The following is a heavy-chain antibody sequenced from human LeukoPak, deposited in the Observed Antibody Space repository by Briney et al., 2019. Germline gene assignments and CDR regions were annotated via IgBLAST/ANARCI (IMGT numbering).Heavy chain of an antibody. V-gene: IGHV1-18*01. CDR2: ISAYNGNT. Sequence: EASVKVSCKASGYTFTSYGISWVRQGPGEGLEWMGWISAYNGNTNYAQKLQGRVTMTTDTSTSTAYMELRSLRSDDTAVYYCARGRSSGSPHLFDYWGQGTLVTVSS. CDR1: GYTFTSYG. CDR3: ARGRSSGSPHLFDY. J-gene: IGHJ4*02. D-gene: IGHD1-26*01.